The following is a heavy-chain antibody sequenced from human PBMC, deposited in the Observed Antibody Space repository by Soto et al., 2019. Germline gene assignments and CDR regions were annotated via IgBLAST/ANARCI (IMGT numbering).Heavy chain of an antibody. D-gene: IGHD3-3*01. J-gene: IGHJ6*02. CDR2: ISSSGSSI. Sequence: PGGSLRLSCAASGFTFSSYEMNWVRQAPGKGLEWISHISSSGSSIYYADSVKGRFIISRDNAKKSLYLQMHSLRAEDTAVYFCAFDIWSGERYHGMDVWGQGTTVTVSS. CDR3: AFDIWSGERYHGMDV. CDR1: GFTFSSYE. V-gene: IGHV3-48*03.